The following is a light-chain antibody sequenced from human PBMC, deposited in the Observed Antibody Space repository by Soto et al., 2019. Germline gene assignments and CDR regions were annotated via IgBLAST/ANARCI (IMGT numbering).Light chain of an antibody. V-gene: IGKV3-15*01. CDR3: QERGRWPRGS. CDR1: QSVSSN. Sequence: EIVMTQSPATLSVSPGERATLSCRASQSVSSNLAWYQQKPGQAPRLLIYGASTRATGIPARFVGSGAGTHFTLTINSLEPDDFAVYYCQERGRWPRGSFGGGTKVEMK. CDR2: GAS. J-gene: IGKJ4*01.